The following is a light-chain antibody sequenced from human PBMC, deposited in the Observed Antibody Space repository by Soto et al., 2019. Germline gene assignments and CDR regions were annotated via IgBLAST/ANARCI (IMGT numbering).Light chain of an antibody. J-gene: IGKJ3*01. Sequence: DIPVTQSPSSLSASVGDRVTITCQASHDINKYLNWYQQKPGRAPKLLIYDASNLETGVPSRFSGSGSGTDFTFTISSLQPEDFATYYCQQYENLPFTFGPGTTVDVK. CDR2: DAS. CDR1: HDINKY. CDR3: QQYENLPFT. V-gene: IGKV1-33*01.